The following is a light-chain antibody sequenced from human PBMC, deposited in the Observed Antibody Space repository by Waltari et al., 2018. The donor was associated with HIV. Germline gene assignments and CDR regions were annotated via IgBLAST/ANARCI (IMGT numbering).Light chain of an antibody. CDR3: CSYAGGYTLV. CDR1: SSDVGGYNY. J-gene: IGLJ3*02. Sequence: QSALTQPRSVSGSPGQSVTISCTGPSSDVGGYNYVYWYQQHPGKAPKLLIYDVTKRPSGFPDRFSGSKSGNTASLTISGLQAEDEADYFCCSYAGGYTLVFGGGTKLTVL. CDR2: DVT. V-gene: IGLV2-11*01.